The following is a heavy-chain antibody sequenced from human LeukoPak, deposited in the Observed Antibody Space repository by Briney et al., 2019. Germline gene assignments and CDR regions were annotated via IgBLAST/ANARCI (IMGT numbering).Heavy chain of an antibody. Sequence: PSETLSLTCTVSGDSINSYYWNWIRQPPGKGLEWIGYIYYSGRTDYNPSLKSRVTISVDTSKHQFSMKLKSVTAADTAVYFCARGRWLPNAIDIWGQGTMVTVFS. D-gene: IGHD5-24*01. CDR1: GDSINSYY. CDR2: IYYSGRT. J-gene: IGHJ3*02. V-gene: IGHV4-59*01. CDR3: ARGRWLPNAIDI.